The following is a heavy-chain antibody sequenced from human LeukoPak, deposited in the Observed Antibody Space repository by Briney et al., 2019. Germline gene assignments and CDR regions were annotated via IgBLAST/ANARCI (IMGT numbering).Heavy chain of an antibody. CDR1: GFTFSSYE. Sequence: GGSLRLSCAASGFTFSSYEMNWVRQAPGKGLEWVSYISGGGNNKYYADSVKGRFTISRDNAKDSLYLQMNSLRAEDTAVYYCARDRARGSYYDGMDVWGQGTTVTLSS. D-gene: IGHD3-10*01. CDR3: ARDRARGSYYDGMDV. J-gene: IGHJ6*02. CDR2: ISGGGNNK. V-gene: IGHV3-48*03.